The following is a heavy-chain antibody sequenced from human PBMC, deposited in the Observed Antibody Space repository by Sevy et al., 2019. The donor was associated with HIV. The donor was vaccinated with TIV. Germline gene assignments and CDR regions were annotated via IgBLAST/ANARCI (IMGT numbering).Heavy chain of an antibody. V-gene: IGHV3-30-3*01. CDR1: GFTFNAFS. CDR2: ISLDGGNQ. Sequence: GGSLRLSCAASGFTFNAFSMHWVRQAPGEGLEWVATISLDGGNQHYADSVRGRFTISRDNSQNALFLQMNSLRPDDTALYYCALERLSSNVAEYFQNWGQGALVTVSS. D-gene: IGHD1-1*01. J-gene: IGHJ1*01. CDR3: ALERLSSNVAEYFQN.